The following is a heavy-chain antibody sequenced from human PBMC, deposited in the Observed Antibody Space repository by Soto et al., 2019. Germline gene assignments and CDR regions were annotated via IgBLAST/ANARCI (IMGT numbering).Heavy chain of an antibody. CDR2: ISRDGGTK. J-gene: IGHJ4*02. CDR1: GFTVSSYG. Sequence: QVQLVESGGGVVQPGRSLRLSCAASGFTVSSYGMHWVRQAPGKGLEWVAVISRDGGTKYYADSVKGRFAISKDNSRNRLFLEVNSLRGDDMAVYYCTGEGASGYWGQGTMVTVSS. V-gene: IGHV3-30*03. CDR3: TGEGASGY. D-gene: IGHD2-8*02.